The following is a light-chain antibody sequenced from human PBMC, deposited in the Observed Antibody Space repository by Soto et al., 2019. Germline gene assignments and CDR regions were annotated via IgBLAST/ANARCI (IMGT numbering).Light chain of an antibody. Sequence: QSALTQPASVSGSPGQSITISCTGTSSDVGGYTYVSWYQLHPGKAPKLMIYEVSNRPSGVSHRFSGSRSGNTASLTISGLQAEDEADYYCTSYTTSSTVVFGGGTKVTVL. CDR1: SSDVGGYTY. CDR3: TSYTTSSTVV. J-gene: IGLJ2*01. CDR2: EVS. V-gene: IGLV2-14*01.